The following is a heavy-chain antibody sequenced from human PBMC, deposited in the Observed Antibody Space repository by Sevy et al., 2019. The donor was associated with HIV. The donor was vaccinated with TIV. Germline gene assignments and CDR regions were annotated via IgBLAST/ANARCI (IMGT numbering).Heavy chain of an antibody. CDR3: ARDNSGYDRLTYYYYGMDV. D-gene: IGHD5-12*01. CDR2: IYTSGST. V-gene: IGHV4-4*07. J-gene: IGHJ6*02. Sequence: SETLSLTCTVSGGSISSYYWSWIRQPAGKGLEGIGRIYTSGSTNYNPSLKSRVTMSVDTSKNQFSLKLSSVTAADTAVYYCARDNSGYDRLTYYYYGMDVWGQGTTVTVSS. CDR1: GGSISSYY.